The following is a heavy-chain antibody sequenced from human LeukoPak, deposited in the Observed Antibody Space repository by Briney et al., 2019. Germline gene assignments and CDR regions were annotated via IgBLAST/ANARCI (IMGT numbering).Heavy chain of an antibody. CDR1: EYSFTRYW. J-gene: IGHJ4*02. Sequence: HGESLKISCKGSEYSFTRYWIGWVRQTPGKGLEWMGIIYPDDSNTIYSPSFQGQVTISVDKSLNTSYLQWSSLKASDTAMYYCARPRYGYGSYLFDYWGQGTLVTVSS. CDR3: ARPRYGYGSYLFDY. D-gene: IGHD3-10*01. V-gene: IGHV5-51*01. CDR2: IYPDDSNT.